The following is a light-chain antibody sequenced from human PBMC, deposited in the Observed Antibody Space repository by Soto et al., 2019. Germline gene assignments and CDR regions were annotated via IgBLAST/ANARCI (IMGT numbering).Light chain of an antibody. CDR1: SSDVGSYNR. CDR2: EVS. Sequence: QSALTQPPSVSGSPGQSVAISCSGTSSDVGSYNRVSWYQQPPGTSPKLMIYEVSNRPSGVPDRFSGSKSGTTASLTISGLQAEDEADYYCNSYTTGNTYVFGTGTKLTVL. CDR3: NSYTTGNTYV. J-gene: IGLJ1*01. V-gene: IGLV2-18*02.